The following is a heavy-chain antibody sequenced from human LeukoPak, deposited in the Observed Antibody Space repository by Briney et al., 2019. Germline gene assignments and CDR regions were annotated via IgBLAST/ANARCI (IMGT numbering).Heavy chain of an antibody. J-gene: IGHJ4*02. V-gene: IGHV3-48*01. CDR3: ARAHHRRVYDYVWGSYPY. D-gene: IGHD3-16*02. CDR1: GFTFSSYS. CDR2: ISSSSTI. Sequence: GGSLRLSCAASGFTFSSYSMNWVRQAPGKGLEWVSYISSSSTIYYADSVKGRFTISRDNAKNSMYLQMNSLKAEDTAVYYCARAHHRRVYDYVWGSYPYWGQGTLVTVSS.